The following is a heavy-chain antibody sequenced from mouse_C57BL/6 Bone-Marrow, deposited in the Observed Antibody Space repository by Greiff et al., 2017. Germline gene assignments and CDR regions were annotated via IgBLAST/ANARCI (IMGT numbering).Heavy chain of an antibody. J-gene: IGHJ4*01. V-gene: IGHV5-4*03. D-gene: IGHD1-1*01. Sequence: EVKLVESGGGLVKPGGSLKLSCAASGFTFSSYAMSWVRQTPEKRLEWVATISDGGSYTYYPDNVKGRFTISRDNAKNNLYLQMSHLKSEDTAMYYCARGGYGPLYWGQGTSVTVSS. CDR2: ISDGGSYT. CDR1: GFTFSSYA. CDR3: ARGGYGPLY.